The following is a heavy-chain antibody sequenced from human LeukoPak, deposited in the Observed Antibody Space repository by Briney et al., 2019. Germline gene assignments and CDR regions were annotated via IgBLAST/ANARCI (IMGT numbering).Heavy chain of an antibody. V-gene: IGHV3-30*18. CDR2: ISHDGSNK. J-gene: IGHJ5*02. Sequence: GGSLRLSSAASGFSFSTYGMHWVRQAPGTGLEWVAIISHDGSNKYYADSVKGRFTISRDNYKNTLYLQMNSLRAEDTAVYYCAKDGARSSWSSPYNWFDPWGQGTLVTVSS. CDR1: GFSFSTYG. D-gene: IGHD6-13*01. CDR3: AKDGARSSWSSPYNWFDP.